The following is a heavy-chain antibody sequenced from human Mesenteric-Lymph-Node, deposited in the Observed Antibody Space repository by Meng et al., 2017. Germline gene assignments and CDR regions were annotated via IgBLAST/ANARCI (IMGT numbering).Heavy chain of an antibody. CDR1: GGSISRGFYY. CDR2: IYYTGST. J-gene: IGHJ4*02. CDR3: ARNYYFDY. V-gene: IGHV4-30-4*08. Sequence: VQLQESGPGLVKPSGTLSLTCAVSGGSISRGFYYWNWIRQHPGKGLEWIGYIYYTGSTYYNPSLKSRVTISMDTSKNQFPLRLSSVTAADTAVYYCARNYYFDYWGQGTLVTVSS.